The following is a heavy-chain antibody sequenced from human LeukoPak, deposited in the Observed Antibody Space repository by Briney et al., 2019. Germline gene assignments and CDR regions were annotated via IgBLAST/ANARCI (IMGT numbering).Heavy chain of an antibody. CDR3: AKRGNTISFFDP. J-gene: IGHJ5*02. Sequence: GGSLRLSCAASGFTFTRYWMHWVRQAPGKGLVWVSCTNGDGSDTSYADSVKGRFTISRDNSKNTLHLQMNSLRAEDTAAYYCAKRGNTISFFDPWGQGTLVTVSS. CDR2: TNGDGSDT. CDR1: GFTFTRYW. D-gene: IGHD5-24*01. V-gene: IGHV3-74*01.